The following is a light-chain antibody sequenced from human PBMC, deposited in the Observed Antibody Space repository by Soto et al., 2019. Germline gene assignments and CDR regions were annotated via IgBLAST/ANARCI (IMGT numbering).Light chain of an antibody. V-gene: IGKV3-11*01. CDR2: DAS. J-gene: IGKJ4*01. Sequence: EIVLTQSPATQSLSPGERATLSCRASQSVHIYLAWYRQKPGQAPRLLIYDASNRETGIPAKFSGSGSGTEFTRTISSLENEDITVAYCPQRSNWRVTFGGGTKVDIK. CDR3: PQRSNWRVT. CDR1: QSVHIY.